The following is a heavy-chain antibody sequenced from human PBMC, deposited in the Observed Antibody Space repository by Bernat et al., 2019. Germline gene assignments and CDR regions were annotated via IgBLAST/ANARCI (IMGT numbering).Heavy chain of an antibody. CDR1: GYTFIHYD. J-gene: IGHJ6*02. D-gene: IGHD6-19*01. V-gene: IGHV1-18*01. CDR3: ARDHQWLAFNGMDV. Sequence: QVQLVQSGPEVKKPGASVKVSCKASGYTFIHYDITWVRQAPGQVLEWVGRISAHNGNTNYGQKVQGRVTMTTDTSTSTAYMELRSVRSNDTAVYYCARDHQWLAFNGMDVWGQGTTVSVSS. CDR2: ISAHNGNT.